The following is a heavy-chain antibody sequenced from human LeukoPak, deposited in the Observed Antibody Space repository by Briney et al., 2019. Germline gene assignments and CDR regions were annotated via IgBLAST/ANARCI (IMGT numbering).Heavy chain of an antibody. CDR3: ARHKYSSGWPPEGAFDI. CDR2: IYYSGST. V-gene: IGHV4-39*01. Sequence: SETLSLTCTVSGASISSTTYYWGWIRQPPRKGLEWIASIYYSGSTYYNPSLKSRVTISVDTSKNQFSLKLSSVTAADTAVYYCARHKYSSGWPPEGAFDIWGQGTMVTVSS. D-gene: IGHD6-19*01. J-gene: IGHJ3*02. CDR1: GASISSTTYY.